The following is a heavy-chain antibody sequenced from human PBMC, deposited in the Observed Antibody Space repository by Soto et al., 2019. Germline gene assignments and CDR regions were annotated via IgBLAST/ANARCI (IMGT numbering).Heavy chain of an antibody. V-gene: IGHV3-30-3*01. CDR1: GFTFSSYV. D-gene: IGHD1-26*01. J-gene: IGHJ4*02. CDR3: ARHSVGGLLLYYFDS. Sequence: QVQLVESGGGVVQPGRSLRLSCAASGFTFSSYVMHWVRQAPGKGLEWVAVISYDGSNKYYADSVKGRFTISRDNSKNTLYLQMNSLRAEDTAVYYCARHSVGGLLLYYFDSWGQGTLVTVSS. CDR2: ISYDGSNK.